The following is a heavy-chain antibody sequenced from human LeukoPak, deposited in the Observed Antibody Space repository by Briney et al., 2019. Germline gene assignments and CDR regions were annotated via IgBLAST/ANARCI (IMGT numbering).Heavy chain of an antibody. J-gene: IGHJ5*02. V-gene: IGHV4-39*07. CDR2: IYYSGST. CDR3: ARDFSSGWYERPFFDP. D-gene: IGHD6-19*01. CDR1: DGSISSSSYY. Sequence: SETLSLTCTVSDGSISSSSYYWGWIRQPPGKGLEWIGSIYYSGSTYYNPSLKSRVTISVDTSKNQFSLKLSSVTAADTAVYYCARDFSSGWYERPFFDPWGQGTLVTVSS.